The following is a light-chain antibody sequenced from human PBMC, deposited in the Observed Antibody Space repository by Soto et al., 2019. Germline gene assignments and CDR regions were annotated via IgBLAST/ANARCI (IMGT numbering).Light chain of an antibody. CDR3: QVWDSSSDHRGV. CDR2: YDS. J-gene: IGLJ2*01. CDR1: NIETKS. Sequence: SYELTQPPSVSVAPGKTARITCGGNNIETKSVHWYQQKPGQAPVLVIYYDSDRPSGIPERFSGSNSGNTATLTISRVEAGDEADYYCQVWDSSSDHRGVFGGGTKLTVL. V-gene: IGLV3-21*04.